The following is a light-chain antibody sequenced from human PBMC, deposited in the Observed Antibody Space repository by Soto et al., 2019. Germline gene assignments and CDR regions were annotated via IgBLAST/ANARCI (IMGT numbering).Light chain of an antibody. CDR2: GAS. V-gene: IGKV3-15*01. J-gene: IGKJ4*01. CDR1: QSVSGK. CDR3: QQYNDWPLT. Sequence: EIVMTQSPVTLYVSPGERATLSCRASQSVSGKLAWYQHKAGQAPRLLIYGASTRATGIPARISGSGSETEFSLTISRVQSEDFAVYYCQQYNDWPLTFGGGTKVEIK.